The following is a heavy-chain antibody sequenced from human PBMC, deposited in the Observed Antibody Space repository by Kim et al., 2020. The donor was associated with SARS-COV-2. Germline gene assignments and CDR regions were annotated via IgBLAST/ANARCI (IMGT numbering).Heavy chain of an antibody. V-gene: IGHV3-74*01. CDR2: T. J-gene: IGHJ3*02. D-gene: IGHD3-16*01. Sequence: TRDEASVKGRFTISRDTAKSTLYLQMNSLGAEDTAVYSCARGFDTNAFDIWGQGTMVTVSS. CDR3: ARGFDTNAFDI.